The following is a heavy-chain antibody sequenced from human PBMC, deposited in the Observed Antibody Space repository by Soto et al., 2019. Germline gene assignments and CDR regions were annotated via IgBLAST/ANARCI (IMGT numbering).Heavy chain of an antibody. D-gene: IGHD2-8*01. CDR2: ISGYNGDT. J-gene: IGHJ6*02. CDR3: AKNGQPPYYYYGMDV. V-gene: IGHV1-18*01. CDR1: GYTFSRYG. Sequence: QGQLVQSGPEAKKPGASVKVSCKASGYTFSRYGISWVRQAPGQGLERMGWISGYNGDTKYAQKVQGTVTMTIDTSTYTAYMELRSLTSDDTAIYYCAKNGQPPYYYYGMDVWGQGTTVTVSS.